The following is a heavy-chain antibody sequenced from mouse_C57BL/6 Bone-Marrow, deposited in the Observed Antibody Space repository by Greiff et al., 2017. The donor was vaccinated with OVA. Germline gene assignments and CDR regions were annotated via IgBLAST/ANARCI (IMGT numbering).Heavy chain of an antibody. Sequence: VQLQQPGAELVRPGSSVKLSCKASGYTFTSYWMHWVKQRPIQGLEWIGNIDPSDSETHYNQKFKDKATLTVDKSSSTAYMQLSSLTTEESSVYYCARHTGSYSNYDFDYWGQGTTLTVSS. CDR1: GYTFTSYW. CDR2: IDPSDSET. D-gene: IGHD2-5*01. V-gene: IGHV1-52*01. CDR3: ARHTGSYSNYDFDY. J-gene: IGHJ2*01.